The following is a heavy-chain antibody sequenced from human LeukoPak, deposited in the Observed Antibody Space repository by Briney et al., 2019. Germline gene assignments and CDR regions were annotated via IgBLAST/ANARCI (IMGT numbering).Heavy chain of an antibody. Sequence: GRSLRLSCAASGFTFDNYAMHWVRQAPGKGLEWLAVISYDGSTKYYADSVKGRFTISRDNSKNTLYLQMNSLGAEDTAVYYCARKVVGGPVGAFDIWGQGTMVTVSS. V-gene: IGHV3-30-3*01. CDR2: ISYDGSTK. CDR1: GFTFDNYA. J-gene: IGHJ3*02. D-gene: IGHD2-15*01. CDR3: ARKVVGGPVGAFDI.